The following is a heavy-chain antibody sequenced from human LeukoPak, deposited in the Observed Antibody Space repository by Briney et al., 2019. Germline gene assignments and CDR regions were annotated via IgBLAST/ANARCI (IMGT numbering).Heavy chain of an antibody. CDR3: ARRSQLEPWAFDI. J-gene: IGHJ3*02. CDR1: GGSISSGSYY. V-gene: IGHV4-39*01. CDR2: IYYSGST. Sequence: SETLSLTCTVSGGSISSGSYYWSWIRQPPGKGLEWIGSIYYSGSTYYNPSLKSRVTISVDTSKNQFSLKLSSVTAADTAVYYCARRSQLEPWAFDIWGQGTMVTVSS. D-gene: IGHD1-1*01.